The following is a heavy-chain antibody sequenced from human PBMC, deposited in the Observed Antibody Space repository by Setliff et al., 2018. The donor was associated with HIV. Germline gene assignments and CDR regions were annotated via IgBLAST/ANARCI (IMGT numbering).Heavy chain of an antibody. Sequence: SETLSLTCTVSGGSISSYYWSWIRQPPGKGLEWIGYIYTSGSTNYNPSLKSRVTISVDTSKNQFSLKLSSVTAAATAVYYGARGARLLTGYADRWDYYYMRIWGKGTTVTVSS. CDR3: ARGARLLTGYADRWDYYYMRI. CDR2: IYTSGST. D-gene: IGHD2-8*01. J-gene: IGHJ6*03. CDR1: GGSISSYY. V-gene: IGHV4-4*08.